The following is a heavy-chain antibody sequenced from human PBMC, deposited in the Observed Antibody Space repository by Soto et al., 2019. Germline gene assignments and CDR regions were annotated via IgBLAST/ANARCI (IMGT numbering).Heavy chain of an antibody. V-gene: IGHV6-1*01. CDR1: VDSVFTNSAAA. Sequence: QVQLQPSGPGLVKPSQTISLTCAISVDSVFTNSAAAWNGIRQSPSRGLEWLGRTFYRSKRYHDYSSSVRSRIHINPYTAKNQFSRQLKFVPPEDTAVDYCARDLGGYMGVWGQGTTVTVSS. CDR2: TFYRSKRYH. CDR3: ARDLGGYMGV. D-gene: IGHD6-25*01. J-gene: IGHJ6*02.